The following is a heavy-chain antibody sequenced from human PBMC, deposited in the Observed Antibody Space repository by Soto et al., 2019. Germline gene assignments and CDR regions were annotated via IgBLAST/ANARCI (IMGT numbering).Heavy chain of an antibody. CDR2: IYYSGST. D-gene: IGHD3-22*01. Sequence: SETLSLTCTVSGGSISSGGYYWSWIRQHPGKGLEWIGYIYYSGSTYYNPSLKSRVTISVDTSKNQFSLRLSSVTAADTAVYYCARGEGHYYDSTNNIDYWGQGTLVTVSS. J-gene: IGHJ4*02. V-gene: IGHV4-31*03. CDR3: ARGEGHYYDSTNNIDY. CDR1: GGSISSGGYY.